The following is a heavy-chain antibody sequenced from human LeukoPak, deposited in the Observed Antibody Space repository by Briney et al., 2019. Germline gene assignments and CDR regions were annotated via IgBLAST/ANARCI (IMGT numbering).Heavy chain of an antibody. CDR2: ISWNSGSI. V-gene: IGHV3-9*01. Sequence: GGSLRLSCAASGFTFEDYAMHWVRQAPGKGLEWVSGISWNSGSIGYADSVKGRFTISRDNAKNSLYLQMNSLRAEDTALYYCAKDMEPIVVVNNFDYWGQGTLVTVSS. CDR3: AKDMEPIVVVNNFDY. CDR1: GFTFEDYA. J-gene: IGHJ4*02. D-gene: IGHD2-21*01.